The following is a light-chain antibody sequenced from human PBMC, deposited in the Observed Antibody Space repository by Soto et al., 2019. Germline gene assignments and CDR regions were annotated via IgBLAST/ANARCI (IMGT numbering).Light chain of an antibody. CDR2: GAS. CDR1: QSVSSK. J-gene: IGKJ1*01. Sequence: EIVMTQSPDTLSVSPGERATLYCRASQSVSSKLAWYQQKPGQAPRLLIYGASTRATGIPARFSGSGSGTEFTLTISSLQSEDFAVYYCQQYNNWPPWTFGQGTKVEIK. CDR3: QQYNNWPPWT. V-gene: IGKV3-15*01.